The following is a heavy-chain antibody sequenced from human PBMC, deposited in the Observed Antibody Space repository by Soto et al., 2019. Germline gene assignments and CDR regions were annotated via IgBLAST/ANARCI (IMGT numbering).Heavy chain of an antibody. J-gene: IGHJ4*02. CDR1: GFTFDDYA. Sequence: GGSLRLSCAASGFTFDDYAMHWVRQAPGKGLEWVSGISWNSGSIGYADSVKGRFTISRDNAKNSLYLQMNSLRAEDTALYYCAKDMWDIVVVPAALRLYTGAFDYWGQGTLVTVSS. CDR2: ISWNSGSI. D-gene: IGHD2-2*01. CDR3: AKDMWDIVVVPAALRLYTGAFDY. V-gene: IGHV3-9*01.